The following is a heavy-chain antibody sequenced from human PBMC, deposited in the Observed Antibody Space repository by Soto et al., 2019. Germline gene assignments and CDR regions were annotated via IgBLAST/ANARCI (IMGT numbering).Heavy chain of an antibody. D-gene: IGHD6-25*01. Sequence: GGSLRRSCRASGFTFSNHDMDWVRQAPGKGLEWVSVISGSGAGAFYADSVQGRFTISRDNSKNTLYLQMNSLRAEDTAIYYCVREGSGWDSRGSFDFWGRGTMVTVSS. CDR3: VREGSGWDSRGSFDF. CDR1: GFTFSNHD. CDR2: ISGSGAGA. V-gene: IGHV3-23*01. J-gene: IGHJ3*01.